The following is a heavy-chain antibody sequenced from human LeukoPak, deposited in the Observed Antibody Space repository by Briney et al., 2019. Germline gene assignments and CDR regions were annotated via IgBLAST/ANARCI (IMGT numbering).Heavy chain of an antibody. CDR3: ARPGRNYYDSSGTDAFDI. Sequence: GGSLRLSCAASGFTFSSYSMNWVRQAPGKGLEWVSSISSSSSYIYYADSVKGRFTISRDNAKNSLYLQMNSLRAEDTAVYYCARPGRNYYDSSGTDAFDIWGQGTMVTVSS. V-gene: IGHV3-21*01. CDR2: ISSSSSYI. J-gene: IGHJ3*02. CDR1: GFTFSSYS. D-gene: IGHD3-22*01.